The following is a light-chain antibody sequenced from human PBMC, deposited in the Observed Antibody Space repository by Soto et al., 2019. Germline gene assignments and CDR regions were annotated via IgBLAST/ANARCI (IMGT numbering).Light chain of an antibody. CDR1: TSEVGSYNR. J-gene: IGLJ1*01. V-gene: IGLV2-18*01. Sequence: QSVLTQPPSVSGSPGQSVTISCTGTTSEVGSYNRVSWYQQPPGTAPKLMIYEVSNRPSGVPDRFSGSKSGNTASLTISELQAEDEADYYCSLCTGRSTYVFGTGTKLAVL. CDR2: EVS. CDR3: SLCTGRSTYV.